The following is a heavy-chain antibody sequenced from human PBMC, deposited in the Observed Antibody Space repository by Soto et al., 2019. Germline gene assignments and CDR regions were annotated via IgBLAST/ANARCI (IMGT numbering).Heavy chain of an antibody. D-gene: IGHD4-17*01. CDR2: ISSSGSTI. J-gene: IGHJ6*03. Sequence: GASLRLSCAASGFTFSDYYMSWIRQAPGKGLEWVSYISSSGSTIYYADSVKGRFTISRDNAKNSLYLQMNSLRAEDTAVYYCARDLWITTVTYYYYMDVWGKGTTVTSP. CDR1: GFTFSDYY. CDR3: ARDLWITTVTYYYYMDV. V-gene: IGHV3-11*01.